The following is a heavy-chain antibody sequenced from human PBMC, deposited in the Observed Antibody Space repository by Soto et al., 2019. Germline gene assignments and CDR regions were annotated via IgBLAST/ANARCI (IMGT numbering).Heavy chain of an antibody. J-gene: IGHJ4*02. V-gene: IGHV3-53*04. D-gene: IGHD2-15*01. CDR1: GFTVSSNY. CDR3: ARLHTPDLGYCSGGSCPDDY. Sequence: GGSLRLSCAASGFTVSSNYMSWVRQAPGKGLEWVSVIYSGGSTYYADSVKGRFTISRHNSKNTLYLQMNSLRAEDTAVYYCARLHTPDLGYCSGGSCPDDYWGQGTLVTVSS. CDR2: IYSGGST.